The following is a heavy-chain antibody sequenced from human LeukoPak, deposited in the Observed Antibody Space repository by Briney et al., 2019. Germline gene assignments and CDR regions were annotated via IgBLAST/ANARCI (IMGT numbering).Heavy chain of an antibody. D-gene: IGHD6-13*01. V-gene: IGHV1-8*01. Sequence: ASVKVSCKASGYTFTSYDINWVRQATGQGLEWMGWMNPNSGNTGYAQKFQGRVTMTRNTSISTAYMELSSLRSEDTAVYYCARDGTGYSSWYVYYYYYMDVWGKGTTVTISS. CDR3: ARDGTGYSSWYVYYYYYMDV. CDR1: GYTFTSYD. J-gene: IGHJ6*03. CDR2: MNPNSGNT.